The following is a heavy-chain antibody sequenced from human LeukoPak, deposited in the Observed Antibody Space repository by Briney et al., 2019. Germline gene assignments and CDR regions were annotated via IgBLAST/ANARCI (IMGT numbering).Heavy chain of an antibody. D-gene: IGHD3-3*01. J-gene: IGHJ4*02. Sequence: PGGSLRLSCAAPGFTFSSYGMHWVRQAPGKGLEWVAVIWYDGSNKYYADSVKGQFTISRDNSKNTLYLQMNSLRAEDTAVYYCAKEQYDFWSGYYTGIFGYWGQGTLVTVSS. CDR3: AKEQYDFWSGYYTGIFGY. V-gene: IGHV3-33*06. CDR2: IWYDGSNK. CDR1: GFTFSSYG.